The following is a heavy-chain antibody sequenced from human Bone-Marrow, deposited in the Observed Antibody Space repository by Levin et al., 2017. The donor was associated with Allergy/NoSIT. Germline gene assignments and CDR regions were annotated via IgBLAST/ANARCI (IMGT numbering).Heavy chain of an antibody. CDR1: GFTLSSHW. V-gene: IGHV3-7*04. CDR2: IKPDGSEI. D-gene: IGHD5-18*01. J-gene: IGHJ4*02. CDR3: ARGGFTYDF. Sequence: GGSLRLSCAASGFTLSSHWMSWLRQAPGQRLERVANIKPDGSEIHYVDSVKGRFTISRDNAKNSLFLQLSSLRAEDTAMYYCARGGFTYDFWGQGTLVTVSS.